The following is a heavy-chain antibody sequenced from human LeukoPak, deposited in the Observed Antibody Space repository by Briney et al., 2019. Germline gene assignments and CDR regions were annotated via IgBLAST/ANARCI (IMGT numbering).Heavy chain of an antibody. Sequence: GGSLRLSCAASGFTFSSYSMNWVRQAPGKGLEWVSYISSSSSTIYYADSVKGRFTISRDNAKNSLYLQMNSLRAEDTAVYYCARDPKSGGGSDKGYWGQGTLVTVSS. D-gene: IGHD2-15*01. CDR1: GFTFSSYS. J-gene: IGHJ4*02. CDR3: ARDPKSGGGSDKGY. V-gene: IGHV3-48*04. CDR2: ISSSSSTI.